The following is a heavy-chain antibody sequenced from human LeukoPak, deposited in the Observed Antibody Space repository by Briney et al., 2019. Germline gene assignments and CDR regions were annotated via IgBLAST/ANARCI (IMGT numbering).Heavy chain of an antibody. CDR1: GFTFSSYW. D-gene: IGHD2-2*01. Sequence: GGSLRLSCAASGFTFSSYWMHWVRQAPGKGLVWVSRINSDGSSTSYADSVKGRFTISRDNAKNSLYLQMNSLRAEDTAVYYCAREGYCSSTSCSLDYYYGMDVWGQGTTVTVSS. CDR2: INSDGSST. V-gene: IGHV3-74*01. CDR3: AREGYCSSTSCSLDYYYGMDV. J-gene: IGHJ6*02.